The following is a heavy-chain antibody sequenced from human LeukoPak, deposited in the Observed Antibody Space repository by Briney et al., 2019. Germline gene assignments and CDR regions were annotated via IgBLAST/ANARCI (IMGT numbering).Heavy chain of an antibody. CDR1: GFTFSHYG. CDR2: IWSDASDE. D-gene: IGHD4-11*01. Sequence: PGRSLRLSCAASGFTFSHYGMHWVRQAPGTGLEWVAVIWSDASDEYYAKSVKGRFTISRDNFKNTVYLQMNSLRAGDTAVYYCAKDAQRGFDYSNSLDYWGQGTRVTVSS. V-gene: IGHV3-33*06. CDR3: AKDAQRGFDYSNSLDY. J-gene: IGHJ4*02.